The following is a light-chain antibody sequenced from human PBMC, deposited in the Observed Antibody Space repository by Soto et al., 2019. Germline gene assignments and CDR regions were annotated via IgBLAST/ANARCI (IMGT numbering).Light chain of an antibody. V-gene: IGKV3-15*01. J-gene: IGKJ5*01. CDR2: DVS. CDR3: QQYNNWPFS. Sequence: EIVMTQSPATLSVSPGERSTRSCRSSQSVSSSYLAWYQQKPGQSPRLLIYDVSIRATGVPARFSGTGSETDFTLTISGLQSEDSAVYFCQQYNNWPFSFGQGTRLEIK. CDR1: QSVSSSY.